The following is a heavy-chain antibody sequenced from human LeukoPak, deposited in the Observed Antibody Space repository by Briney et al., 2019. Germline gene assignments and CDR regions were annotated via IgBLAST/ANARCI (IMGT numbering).Heavy chain of an antibody. Sequence: GGSLRLLCAARALTFSAHYMDWVRQAPEKGPVWIGRSRNKADSYTKEYAASVEGRFTISRDDSKNSLFLQMSSLKTEDTAVYYYANFFGDNFGYWGQGTLVTVSS. CDR1: ALTFSAHY. CDR2: SRNKADSYTK. D-gene: IGHD3-16*01. J-gene: IGHJ4*02. CDR3: ANFFGDNFGY. V-gene: IGHV3-72*01.